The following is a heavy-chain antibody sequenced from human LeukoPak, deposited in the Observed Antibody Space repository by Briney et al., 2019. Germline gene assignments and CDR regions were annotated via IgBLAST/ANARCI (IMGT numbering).Heavy chain of an antibody. V-gene: IGHV4-34*01. CDR2: INHSGGT. CDR3: ARREDSSGYYVDY. CDR1: GGYY. Sequence: SETLSLTCAVYGGYYWSWIRQPPGKGLEWIGEINHSGGTNYNPSLKSRVTMSVDTSKNQFSLKLSSVTAADTAVYYCARREDSSGYYVDYWGQGTLVTVSS. D-gene: IGHD3-22*01. J-gene: IGHJ4*02.